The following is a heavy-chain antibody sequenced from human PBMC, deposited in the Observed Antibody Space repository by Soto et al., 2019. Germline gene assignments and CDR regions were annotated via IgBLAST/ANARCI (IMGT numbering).Heavy chain of an antibody. V-gene: IGHV1-18*04. J-gene: IGHJ5*02. CDR1: GYTFTNYG. Sequence: QIQLVQSGAEVKKPGASVKVSCKTSGYTFTNYGVTWVRQAPGQGLEWMGWISLYSDGTNYAQKFQGRVSMTTDTSKTRAYRELRSVRSDDTAVYYCARVLPGAEAWFGPWGQGTLVTVSS. CDR3: ARVLPGAEAWFGP. D-gene: IGHD2-2*01. CDR2: ISLYSDGT.